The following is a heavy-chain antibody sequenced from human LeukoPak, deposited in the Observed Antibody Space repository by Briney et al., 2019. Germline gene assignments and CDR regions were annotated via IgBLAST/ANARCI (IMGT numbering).Heavy chain of an antibody. Sequence: PSETLSLTCAVYGGSFSGYYWSWIRQPPGKGLEWIGEINHSGSTNYNPSLKSRVTISVDTSKNQFSLKLSSVTAADTAVYYCAKGGRGQYQLLTRRAFDIWGQGTMVTVSS. CDR2: INHSGST. CDR3: AKGGRGQYQLLTRRAFDI. V-gene: IGHV4-34*01. CDR1: GGSFSGYY. J-gene: IGHJ3*02. D-gene: IGHD2-2*01.